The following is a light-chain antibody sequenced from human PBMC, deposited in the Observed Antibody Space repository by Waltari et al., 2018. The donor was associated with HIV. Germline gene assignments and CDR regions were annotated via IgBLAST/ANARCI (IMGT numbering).Light chain of an antibody. J-gene: IGLJ3*02. CDR1: NIERKS. CDR2: YDS. CDR3: QVWDSSSDHVL. Sequence: SSVLTQPPSVSVAPGKTARITCGGNNIERKSVHWYQQKPGQAPALVIYYDSDRPSGIPERLSGSNSGDTATLTISRVGDGDEADYDWQVWDSSSDHVLFGGGTKLTVL. V-gene: IGLV3-21*04.